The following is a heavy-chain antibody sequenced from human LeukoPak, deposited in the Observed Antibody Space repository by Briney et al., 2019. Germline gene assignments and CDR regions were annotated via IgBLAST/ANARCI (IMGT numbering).Heavy chain of an antibody. J-gene: IGHJ4*02. CDR1: GGSISSYY. Sequence: PSETLSLTCTVFGGSISSYYWSWIRQPAGKGLEWIGRIYTSGSTNYNPSLKSRVTMSVDTSKNQFSLKLSSVTAADTAVYYCASSSSWLLLFDYWGQGTLVTVSS. CDR3: ASSSSWLLLFDY. V-gene: IGHV4-4*07. D-gene: IGHD6-13*01. CDR2: IYTSGST.